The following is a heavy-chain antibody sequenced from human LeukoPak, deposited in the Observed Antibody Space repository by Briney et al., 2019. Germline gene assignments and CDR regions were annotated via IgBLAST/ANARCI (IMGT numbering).Heavy chain of an antibody. CDR2: SYYTGSP. V-gene: IGHV4-59*08. CDR1: GSISSYY. D-gene: IGHD4-23*01. CDR3: AGVRSTVGWRSFDY. Sequence: PSETLSLTYTVSGSISSYYWSWIRQAPGKGLEWIGHSYYTGSPNYNPSLKSRVTISVDTPKNQFSLKLSSVTAADTAVYYCAGVRSTVGWRSFDYWGQGTLVTVSS. J-gene: IGHJ4*02.